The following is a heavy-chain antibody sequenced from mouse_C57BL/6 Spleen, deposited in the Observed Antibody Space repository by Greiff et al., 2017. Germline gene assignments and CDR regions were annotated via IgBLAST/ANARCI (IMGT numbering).Heavy chain of an antibody. CDR1: GYTFTSYW. CDR3: ARSPTGLDWFAY. CDR2: IHPNSGST. V-gene: IGHV1-64*01. Sequence: QVQLQQSGAELVKPGASVKLSCKASGYTFTSYWMHWVKQRPGQGLEWIGMIHPNSGSTNYNEKFKSKATLTVDKSSSTAYMQLSSLTSEDSAVYYCARSPTGLDWFAYWGQGTLVTVSA. D-gene: IGHD3-1*01. J-gene: IGHJ3*01.